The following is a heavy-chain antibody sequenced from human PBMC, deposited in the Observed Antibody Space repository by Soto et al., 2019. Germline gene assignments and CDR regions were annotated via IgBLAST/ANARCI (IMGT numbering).Heavy chain of an antibody. Sequence: QVQLVQSGAEVKKPGASVKVSCKASGYTFTSYYMHWVRQAPGQGLEWMGIINPSGGSTSYAQKCQGRVTMTRDTSTSTVYMELSSLRSEDTAVYYCARGPHPDLELSTGGVPGTTYYYYGMDVWGQGTTVTVSS. CDR3: ARGPHPDLELSTGGVPGTTYYYYGMDV. J-gene: IGHJ6*02. D-gene: IGHD1-7*01. CDR2: INPSGGST. V-gene: IGHV1-46*01. CDR1: GYTFTSYY.